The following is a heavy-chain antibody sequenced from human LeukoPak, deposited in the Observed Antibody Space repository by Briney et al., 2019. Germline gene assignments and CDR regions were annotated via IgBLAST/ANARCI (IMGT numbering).Heavy chain of an antibody. Sequence: PGRSLRLSCAASGFTFSSYAMNWVRQAPGKGLEWVSYISSSGSTIYYADSVKGRFTISRDNSKNTLYLQMNSLRADDTAVYYCARSLLWFGEGSFEYWGQGTLVTVSS. CDR2: ISSSGSTI. D-gene: IGHD3-10*01. V-gene: IGHV3-48*01. CDR3: ARSLLWFGEGSFEY. J-gene: IGHJ4*02. CDR1: GFTFSSYA.